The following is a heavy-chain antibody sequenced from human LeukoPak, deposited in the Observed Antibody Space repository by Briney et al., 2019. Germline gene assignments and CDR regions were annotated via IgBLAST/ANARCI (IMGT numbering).Heavy chain of an antibody. CDR2: IYHSGSP. D-gene: IGHD1-26*01. CDR1: GYSISSGYY. CDR3: ARLGPTSGSYFYYYMDV. V-gene: IGHV4-38-2*02. Sequence: SETLSLTCTVSGYSISSGYYWGWIRQPPGKGLEWIGSIYHSGSPYYNPSLKSRVTISVDTSKNQFSLKLSSVTAADTAVYYCARLGPTSGSYFYYYMDVWGKGTTVTVSS. J-gene: IGHJ6*03.